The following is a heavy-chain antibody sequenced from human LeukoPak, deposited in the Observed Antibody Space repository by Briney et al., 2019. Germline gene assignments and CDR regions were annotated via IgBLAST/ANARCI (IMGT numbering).Heavy chain of an antibody. Sequence: SETLSLTCSVSGGSINNYHWSWIRQSPGEGLEWIGYVHYTGSTNYNPSLKSRVTISVDTSKNRFSLRLSSMTAADTAVYYCARHGGTWLFDYWGQGTLVTVSS. D-gene: IGHD1/OR15-1a*01. J-gene: IGHJ4*02. CDR3: ARHGGTWLFDY. CDR1: GGSINNYH. V-gene: IGHV4-59*08. CDR2: VHYTGST.